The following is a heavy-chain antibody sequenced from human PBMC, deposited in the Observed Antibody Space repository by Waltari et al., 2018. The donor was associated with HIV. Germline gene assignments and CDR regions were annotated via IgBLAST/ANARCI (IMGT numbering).Heavy chain of an antibody. D-gene: IGHD4-4*01. J-gene: IGHJ6*02. CDR3: ARDHTVRRGGYYYYYGMDV. V-gene: IGHV4-4*02. CDR1: GGSISSSNW. CDR2: IYHSGRT. Sequence: QVQLQESGPGLVKPSGTLSLTCAVSGGSISSSNWWSWVRQPPGKGLEWIGEIYHSGRTNYNPSLKGRVTISVDKSKNQFSLKLSSVTAADTAVYYCARDHTVRRGGYYYYYGMDVWGQGTTVTVSS.